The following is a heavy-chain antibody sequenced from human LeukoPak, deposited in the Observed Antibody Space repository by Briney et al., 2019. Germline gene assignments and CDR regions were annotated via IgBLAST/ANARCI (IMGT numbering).Heavy chain of an antibody. Sequence: SETLSLTCTVSGGSISSYYWSWIRQPAGKGLEWIGRIHKSGSTDYNPSLKSRVTMSLDTSKNQFPLKLSSVTAADTAVYYCAREGYYDTSASGAFDIWGQGTMVTVSS. CDR1: GGSISSYY. D-gene: IGHD3-22*01. CDR3: AREGYYDTSASGAFDI. J-gene: IGHJ3*02. CDR2: IHKSGST. V-gene: IGHV4-4*07.